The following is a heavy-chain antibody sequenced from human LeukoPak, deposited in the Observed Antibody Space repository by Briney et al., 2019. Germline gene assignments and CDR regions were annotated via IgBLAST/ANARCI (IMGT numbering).Heavy chain of an antibody. CDR3: AKDLYKSFYDFWSGPTYYYNYFDY. J-gene: IGHJ4*02. D-gene: IGHD3-3*01. CDR2: ISGSGGST. V-gene: IGHV3-23*01. CDR1: GFTFSSYA. Sequence: GGSLRLSCAASGFTFSSYAMSWVRQAPGKGLEWVSAISGSGGSTYYADSVKGRFTISRDNSKNTLYLQMNSLRAEDTAVYYCAKDLYKSFYDFWSGPTYYYNYFDYWGQGTLVTVSP.